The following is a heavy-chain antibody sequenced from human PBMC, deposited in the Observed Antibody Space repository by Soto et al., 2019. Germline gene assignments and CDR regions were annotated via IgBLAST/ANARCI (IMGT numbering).Heavy chain of an antibody. J-gene: IGHJ3*02. D-gene: IGHD3-10*01. CDR1: GFRFDEFA. Sequence: EVKLEESGGNLVQPGGSLRLSCAASGFRFDEFAMHWVRQAPGKGLEWVSGISWDSYKLGYSDSVRGRFTISRDNAKNSLYLEMNSLRVDDTALYYSAKDAELGRADAFDIWGQGTMVTVSS. CDR2: ISWDSYKL. CDR3: AKDAELGRADAFDI. V-gene: IGHV3-9*01.